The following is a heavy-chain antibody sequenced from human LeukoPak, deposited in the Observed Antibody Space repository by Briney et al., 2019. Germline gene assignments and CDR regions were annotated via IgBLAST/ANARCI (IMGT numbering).Heavy chain of an antibody. CDR1: GGTFSSYA. CDR2: IIPIFGTA. D-gene: IGHD3-10*01. V-gene: IGHV1-69*13. J-gene: IGHJ5*02. Sequence: WASVKVSCKASGGTFSSYAINWVRQAPGQGLEWMRGIIPIFGTADYAQKFQGRVTITADESTSTAYMELSSLRSEDTAVYYCARTALLWFGELLTDWFDPWGQGTLVTVSS. CDR3: ARTALLWFGELLTDWFDP.